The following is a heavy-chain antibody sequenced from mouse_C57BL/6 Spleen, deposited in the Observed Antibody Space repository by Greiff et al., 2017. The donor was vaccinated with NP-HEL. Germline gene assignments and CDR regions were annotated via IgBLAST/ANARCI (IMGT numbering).Heavy chain of an antibody. V-gene: IGHV5-12*01. Sequence: EVQLVESGGGLVQPGGSLKLSCAASGFTFSDYYMYWVRQTPEKRLEWVAYISNGGGSTYYPDTVKGRFTISRDNAKNTLYLQMSRLKAEDTAMYYCVRHRGVYAMDYWGQGTSVTVSS. CDR2: ISNGGGST. D-gene: IGHD3-1*01. CDR1: GFTFSDYY. CDR3: VRHRGVYAMDY. J-gene: IGHJ4*01.